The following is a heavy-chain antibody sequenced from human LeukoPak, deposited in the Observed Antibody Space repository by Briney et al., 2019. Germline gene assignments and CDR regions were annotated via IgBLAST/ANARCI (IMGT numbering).Heavy chain of an antibody. CDR3: ARLAKYSSGLD. J-gene: IGHJ4*02. D-gene: IGHD6-25*01. Sequence: SETLSLTCTVSGGSINNYYWSWIRQPPGKGLEWIGQAFYTGTTKYNPSLKSRVTIPIDTSKNQFSLKVTSVTAADTAVYYCARLAKYSSGLDWGQGTLVTVSS. CDR1: GGSINNYY. V-gene: IGHV4-59*08. CDR2: AFYTGTT.